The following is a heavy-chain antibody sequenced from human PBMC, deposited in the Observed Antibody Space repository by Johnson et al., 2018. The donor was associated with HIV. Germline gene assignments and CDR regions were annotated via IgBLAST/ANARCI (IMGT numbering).Heavy chain of an antibody. CDR3: AREGRLGSYLGGVAFDI. D-gene: IGHD1-26*01. Sequence: VHLVESGGGLVQPGGSLRLSCAASGFTFSSYALTWVRQAPGRGLEWVSTIRGSGGSTYYADSVKGRFTISRDNSKNTLYLQMNSLRAEDTAVYYCAREGRLGSYLGGVAFDIWGQGTMVTVSS. CDR1: GFTFSSYA. V-gene: IGHV3-23*04. CDR2: IRGSGGST. J-gene: IGHJ3*02.